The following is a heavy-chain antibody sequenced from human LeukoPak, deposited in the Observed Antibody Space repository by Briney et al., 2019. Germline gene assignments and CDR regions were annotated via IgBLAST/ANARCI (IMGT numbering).Heavy chain of an antibody. CDR3: ARYAGYDFWTGYYDF. CDR1: GFTSSSDR. CDR2: IKQDGSEK. V-gene: IGHV3-7*05. J-gene: IGHJ4*02. D-gene: IGHD3-3*01. Sequence: GGSPRLSCVPSGFTSSSDRVSWARHAPAKRQKWVAPIKQDGSEKYYVDPVKGRFTTSRDIAQNSLYLQMNSLRAEDTAVYFRARYAGYDFWTGYYDFWAQGPLVTVSS.